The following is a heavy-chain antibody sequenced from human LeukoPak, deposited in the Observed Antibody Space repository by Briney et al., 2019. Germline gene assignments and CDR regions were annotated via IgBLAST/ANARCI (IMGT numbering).Heavy chain of an antibody. CDR2: IYYSGST. V-gene: IGHV4-59*01. D-gene: IGHD6-13*01. Sequence: SETLSLTCTVSGGSISSYYWSWIRRPPGKGLEWIGYIYYSGSTNYNPSLKSRVTISVDTSKNQFSLKLSSVTAADTAVYYCARSQQQLVRDFWPFDYWGQGTLVTVSS. J-gene: IGHJ4*02. CDR1: GGSISSYY. CDR3: ARSQQQLVRDFWPFDY.